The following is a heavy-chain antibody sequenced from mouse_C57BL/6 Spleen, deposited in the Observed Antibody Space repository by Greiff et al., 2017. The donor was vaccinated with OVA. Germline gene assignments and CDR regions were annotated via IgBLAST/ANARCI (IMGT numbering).Heavy chain of an antibody. CDR2: IYPGDGDT. CDR1: GYAFSSYW. V-gene: IGHV1-80*01. CDR3: ARRGEWYPYAMDY. D-gene: IGHD2-1*01. J-gene: IGHJ4*01. Sequence: VQLQQSGAELVKPGASVKISCKASGYAFSSYWMNWVKQRPGEGLEWIGQIYPGDGDTNYNGKFKGKATLTADKSSSTAYMQLSSLTSEDSAVYFCARRGEWYPYAMDYWGQGTSVTVSS.